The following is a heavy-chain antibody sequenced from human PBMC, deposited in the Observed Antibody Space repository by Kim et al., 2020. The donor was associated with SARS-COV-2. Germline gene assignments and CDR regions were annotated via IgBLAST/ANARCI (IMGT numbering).Heavy chain of an antibody. CDR3: ASGSSRYYYYGMDV. Sequence: ADSVQGHFTISRDNSKNTLYLQMNSRRAEDTAVYYCASGSSRYYYYGMDVWGQGTTVTVSS. J-gene: IGHJ6*02. D-gene: IGHD6-6*01. V-gene: IGHV3-53*01.